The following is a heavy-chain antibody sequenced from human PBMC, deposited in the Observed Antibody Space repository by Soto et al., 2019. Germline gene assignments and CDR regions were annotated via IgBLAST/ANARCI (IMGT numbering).Heavy chain of an antibody. CDR1: GFTFSDYA. V-gene: IGHV3-30*18. J-gene: IGHJ4*02. D-gene: IGHD6-19*01. CDR2: VSHDGRNT. CDR3: AKGGPQWVGTSGFNY. Sequence: VQLVESGGGVVQPGRSLRLSCAASGFTFSDYAMHWVRQAPGKGLEWVAVVSHDGRNTHYADSVKGRFTISRDSSKKKVSPEMTNPGAEDTAGLYWAKGGPQWVGTSGFNYWGQGALVTVSS.